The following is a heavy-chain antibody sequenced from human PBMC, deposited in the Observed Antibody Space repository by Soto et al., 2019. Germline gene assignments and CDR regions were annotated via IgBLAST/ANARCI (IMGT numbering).Heavy chain of an antibody. CDR2: ISAYNGNT. D-gene: IGHD2-21*01. CDR1: GYTFTSYG. V-gene: IGHV1-18*01. Sequence: ASVKVSCKASGYTFTSYGISWVRQAPGQGLEWMGWISAYNGNTNYAQKLQGRVTMTTDTSTSTAYMELRSLRSDDTAVYYCARVASDSARPILAPLVGAFDIWGQGTMVTVSS. CDR3: ARVASDSARPILAPLVGAFDI. J-gene: IGHJ3*02.